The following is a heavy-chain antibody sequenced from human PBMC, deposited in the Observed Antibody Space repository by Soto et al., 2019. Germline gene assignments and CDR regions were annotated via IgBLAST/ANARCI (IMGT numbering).Heavy chain of an antibody. J-gene: IGHJ4*02. Sequence: GGSLRLSCAASGFTFSTYSMNWVRQAPGKGLEWVSYITSSGSTIYYADSVKGRFTISRDNAKNSLYLQMNSLRDGDTAVYYCARSWVVCSGSYPGPFHFWGQGRLVSVS. CDR3: ARSWVVCSGSYPGPFHF. CDR2: ITSSGSTI. V-gene: IGHV3-48*02. CDR1: GFTFSTYS. D-gene: IGHD1-26*01.